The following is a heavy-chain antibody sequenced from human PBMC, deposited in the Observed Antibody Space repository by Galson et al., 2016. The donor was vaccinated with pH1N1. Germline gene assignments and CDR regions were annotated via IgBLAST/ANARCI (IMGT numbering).Heavy chain of an antibody. V-gene: IGHV4-61*01. CDR2: IHHSGNT. CDR1: GDSVTSGNYY. Sequence: ETLSLTCSVSGDSVTSGNYYWSWIRQSAGKGLEWIGCIHHSGNTNYNPSLKSRVTLSVDTSTNQFSLKVNSVTAADTAVYFCARESVIIRPTIMAFDYWGQGALVTVSS. D-gene: IGHD3-16*01. J-gene: IGHJ4*02. CDR3: ARESVIIRPTIMAFDY.